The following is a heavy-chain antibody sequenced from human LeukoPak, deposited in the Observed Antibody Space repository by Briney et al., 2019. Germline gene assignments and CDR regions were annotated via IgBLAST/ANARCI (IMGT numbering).Heavy chain of an antibody. Sequence: RGSLRLSCAASGFTFSSYAMSWVRQAPGKGLEWVSAISGSGGSTYYADSVKGRFTISRDNSKNPLYLQMNSLRAEDTAVYYCAKVLGYCSSTSCYGGFDYWGQGTLVTVSS. CDR1: GFTFSSYA. V-gene: IGHV3-23*01. CDR3: AKVLGYCSSTSCYGGFDY. CDR2: ISGSGGST. J-gene: IGHJ4*02. D-gene: IGHD2-2*01.